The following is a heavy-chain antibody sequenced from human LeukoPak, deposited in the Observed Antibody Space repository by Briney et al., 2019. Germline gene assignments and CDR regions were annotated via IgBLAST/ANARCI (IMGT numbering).Heavy chain of an antibody. CDR1: GFTFGGFA. J-gene: IGHJ4*02. D-gene: IGHD6-19*01. CDR3: AKDTGSGWDFDS. Sequence: PGRSLRLSCAASGFTFGGFAMHWVRQAPVRGLEWVSLVTGGGTTYYADSVRGRFTISRDNSKNSLYLQMNTLRTEDTAFYYCAKDTGSGWDFDSWGQGTLVTVSS. CDR2: VTGGGTT. V-gene: IGHV3-43*02.